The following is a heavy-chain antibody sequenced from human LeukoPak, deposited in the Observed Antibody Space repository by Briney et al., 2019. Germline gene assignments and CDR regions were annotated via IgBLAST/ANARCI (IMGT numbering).Heavy chain of an antibody. CDR1: GGTFSSYA. CDR2: MNPNSGNT. CDR3: ASRRDGYNWAFDI. Sequence: GASVKVSCKASGGTFSSYAISWVRQATGQGLEWMGWMNPNSGNTGYAQKFQGRVTMTRNTSISTAYMELSSPRSEDTAVYYCASRRDGYNWAFDIWGQGTMVTVSS. V-gene: IGHV1-8*02. D-gene: IGHD5-24*01. J-gene: IGHJ3*02.